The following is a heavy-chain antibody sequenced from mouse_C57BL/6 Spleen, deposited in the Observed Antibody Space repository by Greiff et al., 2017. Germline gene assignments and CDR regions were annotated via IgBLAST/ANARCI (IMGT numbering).Heavy chain of an antibody. J-gene: IGHJ4*01. Sequence: QVQLQQSGPELVKPGASVKISCKASGYAFSSSWMNWVKQRPGKGLEWIGRIYPGDGDTNYNGKFKGKATLTADKSSSTAYMQLSSLTSEDSAVYFCARLRRGFGAMDYWGQGTSVTVSS. V-gene: IGHV1-82*01. CDR3: ARLRRGFGAMDY. CDR2: IYPGDGDT. CDR1: GYAFSSSW. D-gene: IGHD2-12*01.